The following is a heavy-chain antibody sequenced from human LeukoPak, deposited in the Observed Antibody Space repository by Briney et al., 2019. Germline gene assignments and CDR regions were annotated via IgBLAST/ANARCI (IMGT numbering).Heavy chain of an antibody. CDR3: ARGGGFDYGDYLYGPQNPDNWFDP. V-gene: IGHV4-34*01. J-gene: IGHJ5*02. CDR1: GGSFSGYY. CDR2: INHSGST. D-gene: IGHD4-17*01. Sequence: SETLSLTCAVCGGSFSGYYWSWIRQPPGKGLEWIGEINHSGSTNYNPSLKSRVTISVDTSKNQFSLKLSSVTAADTAVYYCARGGGFDYGDYLYGPQNPDNWFDPWGQGTLVTVSS.